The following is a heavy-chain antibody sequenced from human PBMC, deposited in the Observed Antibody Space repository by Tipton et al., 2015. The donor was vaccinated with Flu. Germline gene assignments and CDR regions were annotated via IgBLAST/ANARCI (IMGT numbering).Heavy chain of an antibody. D-gene: IGHD2/OR15-2a*01. CDR2: IYPTGTT. Sequence: TLSLTCTVSSGSIRSTNYFCAWIRRPPGKRLELIGSIYPTGTTYYNPSLKSRVTISVDTAANQFSLKLSSVTAADAAIYYCVRHWDFYTRVLHDWGQGNLVTVS. CDR3: VRHWDFYTRVLHD. V-gene: IGHV4-39*01. CDR1: SGSIRSTNYF. J-gene: IGHJ4*02.